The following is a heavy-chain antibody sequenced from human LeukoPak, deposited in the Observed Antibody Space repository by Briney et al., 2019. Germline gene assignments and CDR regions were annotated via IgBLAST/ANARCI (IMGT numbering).Heavy chain of an antibody. J-gene: IGHJ4*02. CDR2: IRSKANSYAT. V-gene: IGHV3-73*01. CDR3: THTYYDYVWGSYRQD. D-gene: IGHD3-16*02. CDR1: GFTFCGSA. Sequence: GGSLRLSCAASGFTFCGSAMHWVRQASGKGLEWVGRIRSKANSYATAYAASVKGRFTISRDDSKNTAYLQMNSLKTEDTAVYYCTHTYYDYVWGSYRQDWGQGTLVTVSS.